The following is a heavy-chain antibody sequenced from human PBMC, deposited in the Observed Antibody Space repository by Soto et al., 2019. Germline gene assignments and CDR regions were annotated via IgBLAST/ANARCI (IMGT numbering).Heavy chain of an antibody. D-gene: IGHD2-21*01. CDR2: INPNSGGT. V-gene: IGHV1-2*04. CDR3: AKDFRTVVVNPDAFDI. Sequence: ASVKVSCKASGYTFTGYYMHWVRQAPGQGLEWMGWINPNSGGTNYAQKFQGWVTMTRDASISTAYMELSRLRSDDTAVYYCAKDFRTVVVNPDAFDIWGQGTMVTVSS. CDR1: GYTFTGYY. J-gene: IGHJ3*02.